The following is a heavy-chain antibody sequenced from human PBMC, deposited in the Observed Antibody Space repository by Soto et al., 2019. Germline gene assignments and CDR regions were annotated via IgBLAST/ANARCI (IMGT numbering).Heavy chain of an antibody. J-gene: IGHJ4*02. V-gene: IGHV3-11*01. CDR1: GFTFGDYA. CDR2: ISSSGSII. D-gene: IGHD3-22*01. Sequence: PGGSLRLSCTASGFTFGDYAMSWVRQAPGKGLEWVSYISSSGSIIYYADSVKGRFTISRDNAKNSLYLQLSSLRAEDTAVYYCARDLGYYASDGYFDYWGQGTLVTVSS. CDR3: ARDLGYYASDGYFDY.